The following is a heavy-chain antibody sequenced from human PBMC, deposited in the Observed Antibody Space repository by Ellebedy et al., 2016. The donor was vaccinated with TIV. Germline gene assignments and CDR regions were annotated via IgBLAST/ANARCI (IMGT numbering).Heavy chain of an antibody. V-gene: IGHV3-48*02. CDR2: ISSGITTT. D-gene: IGHD1-26*01. J-gene: IGHJ2*01. Sequence: GGSLRLSCAATGFTFSSYSMNWVRQAPGKGLEWVSYISSGITTTYYADSVKGRFTISRDNAKNSLYLQMNSLRDGDTAVYYCARDGNSVGGTYWYFDLWGRGTLVTVSA. CDR3: ARDGNSVGGTYWYFDL. CDR1: GFTFSSYS.